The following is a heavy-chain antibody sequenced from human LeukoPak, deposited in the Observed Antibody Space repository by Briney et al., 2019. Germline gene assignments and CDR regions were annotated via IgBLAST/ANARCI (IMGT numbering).Heavy chain of an antibody. J-gene: IGHJ5*02. CDR2: IRYDGSNK. Sequence: GGSLRLSCAASGFTFSSYGMHWVRQAPGKGLEWVAFIRYDGSNKYYADSVKGRFTISRDNSKNTLYLQMNSLRAEDTAVYYCAKDFTPSPSGSYYNEDINWFDPWGQGTLVTVSS. V-gene: IGHV3-30*02. CDR1: GFTFSSYG. D-gene: IGHD3-10*01. CDR3: AKDFTPSPSGSYYNEDINWFDP.